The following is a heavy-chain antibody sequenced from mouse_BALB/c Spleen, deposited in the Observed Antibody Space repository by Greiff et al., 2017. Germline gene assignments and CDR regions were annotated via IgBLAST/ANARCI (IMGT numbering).Heavy chain of an antibody. D-gene: IGHD2-1*01. Sequence: VQLQQPGAELVRPGASVKLSCKASGYTFTSYWINWVKQRPGQGLEWIGNIYPSDSYTNYNQKFKDKATLTVDKSSSTAYMQLSSPTSEDSAVYYCTRDGNYYFDYWGQGTTLTVSS. CDR2: IYPSDSYT. CDR3: TRDGNYYFDY. CDR1: GYTFTSYW. J-gene: IGHJ2*01. V-gene: IGHV1-69*02.